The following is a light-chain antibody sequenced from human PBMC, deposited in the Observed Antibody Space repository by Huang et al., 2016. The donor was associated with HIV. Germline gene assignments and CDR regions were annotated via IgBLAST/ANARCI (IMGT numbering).Light chain of an antibody. CDR1: PSVNSK. CDR3: QQYSKWPPNT. V-gene: IGKV3-15*01. CDR2: GAA. Sequence: EIVMTQSPATLSPSPGERAPLSCRASPSVNSKLAWYQQKPGQAPRHLIYGAATRATGVPGRFSGSGSGTEFTLTISSLQSEDFAVYYCQQYSKWPPNTFGQGTKLESK. J-gene: IGKJ2*01.